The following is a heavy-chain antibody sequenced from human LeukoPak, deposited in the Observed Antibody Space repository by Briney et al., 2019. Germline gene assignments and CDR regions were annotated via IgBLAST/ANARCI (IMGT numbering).Heavy chain of an antibody. J-gene: IGHJ5*02. D-gene: IGHD6-19*01. CDR1: GGSISSYY. CDR3: GEGAGPPWFDP. V-gene: IGHV4-4*07. CDR2: ISSTVRT. Sequence: SETLSLTCTVSGGSISSYYWSWIRQPAGKGREWIGRISSTVRTDYHPSLTSRVTISEDASKNQLSMKLSSVTAEDTAVYYCGEGAGPPWFDPWGQGTLVTVSS.